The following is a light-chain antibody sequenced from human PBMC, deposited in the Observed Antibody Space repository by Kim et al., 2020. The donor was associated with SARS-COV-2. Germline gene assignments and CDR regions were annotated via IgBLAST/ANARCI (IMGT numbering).Light chain of an antibody. V-gene: IGLV3-19*01. Sequence: QTGRITCREDSPRGYYEGVYQKKPRQAPKLAINGKYSRSSGIPDRFAGSSSGNTACLTITGAQAEDEAEYYCNSRDSSGNHLFHVFGTGTKVTVL. CDR3: NSRDSSGNHLFHV. CDR1: SPRGYY. J-gene: IGLJ1*01. CDR2: GKY.